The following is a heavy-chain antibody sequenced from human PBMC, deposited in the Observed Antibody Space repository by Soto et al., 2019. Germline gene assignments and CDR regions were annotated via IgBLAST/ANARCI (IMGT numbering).Heavy chain of an antibody. CDR2: ISSSGSTI. V-gene: IGHV3-48*03. J-gene: IGHJ3*02. D-gene: IGHD5-18*01. Sequence: GGSLRLSCAASGFTFSSYEMNWVRQAPGKGLEWVSYISSSGSTIYYADSVKGRFTISRDNAKNSLYLQMNSLRAEDTAVYYCAKDAKRIQLWLDAFDIWGQGTMVTVSS. CDR3: AKDAKRIQLWLDAFDI. CDR1: GFTFSSYE.